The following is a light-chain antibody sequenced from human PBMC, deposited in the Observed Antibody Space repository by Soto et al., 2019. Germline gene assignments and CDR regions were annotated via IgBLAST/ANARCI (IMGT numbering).Light chain of an antibody. CDR1: NSDVGAYNY. V-gene: IGLV2-14*01. Sequence: QAVLTQPASVSGSPGQSITISCTGTNSDVGAYNYVSWHQQHPGKAPKLMIYDVTNRPSGVSDRFSGSKSGNTASLTISGLQAEDEADYYCNSSTSSHTLVFGSGTKVTVL. J-gene: IGLJ1*01. CDR2: DVT. CDR3: NSSTSSHTLV.